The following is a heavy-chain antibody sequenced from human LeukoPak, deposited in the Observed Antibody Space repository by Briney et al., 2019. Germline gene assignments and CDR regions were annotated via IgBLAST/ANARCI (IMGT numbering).Heavy chain of an antibody. J-gene: IGHJ4*02. CDR3: ARGRPHGIAAADLGY. Sequence: SAWVSSKASGDTFSSNAISWVRQAPGPGLEWMGRIIPILGIANYVQKFQGRDSITADKSPSTAYKELSSLRSEDTAVYYRARGRPHGIAAADLGYWGQGSLVTVSS. V-gene: IGHV1-69*04. CDR1: GDTFSSNA. D-gene: IGHD6-13*01. CDR2: IIPILGIA.